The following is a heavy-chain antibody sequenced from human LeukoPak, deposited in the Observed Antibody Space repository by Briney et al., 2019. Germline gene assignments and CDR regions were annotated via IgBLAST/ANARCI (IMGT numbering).Heavy chain of an antibody. V-gene: IGHV4-34*01. CDR2: INHSGST. CDR3: ARGRHWYFDL. J-gene: IGHJ2*01. CDR1: GGSFSGYY. Sequence: SETLSLTCAVYGGSFSGYYWSWIRQPPGKGLEWIGEINHSGSTNYNPSLKSRVTISVDTSKNQFSQKLSSVTAADTAVYYCARGRHWYFDLWGRGTLVTVSS.